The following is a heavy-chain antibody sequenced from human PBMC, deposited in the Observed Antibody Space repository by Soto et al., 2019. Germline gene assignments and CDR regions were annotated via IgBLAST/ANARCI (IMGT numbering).Heavy chain of an antibody. Sequence: GGSLRLSCAASGFTFSSYAMSWVRQAPGKGLEWVSAISGSGGSTYYADSVKGRFTISRDNSKNTLYLQMNSLRAEDTAVYYCATVSSGWYSNFDYWGQGTLFTVSS. CDR2: ISGSGGST. CDR1: GFTFSSYA. D-gene: IGHD6-19*01. V-gene: IGHV3-23*01. CDR3: ATVSSGWYSNFDY. J-gene: IGHJ4*02.